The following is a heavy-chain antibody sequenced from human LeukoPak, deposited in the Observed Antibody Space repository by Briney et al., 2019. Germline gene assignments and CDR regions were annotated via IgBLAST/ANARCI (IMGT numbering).Heavy chain of an antibody. V-gene: IGHV4-59*01. Sequence: SETLSLTCTVSGGSISSYYWSCIRQPPGKGLEWIGDIYYSGSTNYNPSLKSRVTISVDTSKSQFSLKLSSVTAADTAVYYCARERRAFDIWGQGTMVTVSS. J-gene: IGHJ3*02. CDR1: GGSISSYY. CDR3: ARERRAFDI. CDR2: IYYSGST.